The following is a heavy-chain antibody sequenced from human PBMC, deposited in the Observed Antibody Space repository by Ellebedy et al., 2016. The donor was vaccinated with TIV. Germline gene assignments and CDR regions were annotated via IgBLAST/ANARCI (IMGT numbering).Heavy chain of an antibody. D-gene: IGHD6-19*01. J-gene: IGHJ4*02. Sequence: GESLKISCAASGFTFRSYAMGWVRQAPGKGLEWISVISDSCGATYYAAPLKGRFTPSRDNSNDMVYLQINSLRPDDTAVYYCAKDSGLSGWYFDYWGQGTLVTVSS. CDR2: ISDSCGAT. CDR1: GFTFRSYA. V-gene: IGHV3-23*01. CDR3: AKDSGLSGWYFDY.